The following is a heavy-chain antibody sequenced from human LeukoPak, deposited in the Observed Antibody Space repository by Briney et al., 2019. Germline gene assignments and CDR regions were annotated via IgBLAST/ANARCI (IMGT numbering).Heavy chain of an antibody. J-gene: IGHJ4*02. CDR3: ARGGGYSYDYVDY. CDR1: GFTFSSYW. V-gene: IGHV3-74*01. Sequence: GGSLRLSCAASGFTFSSYWMHWVRQAPGKGLVWVSRINGDGSATTYADSVKGRITISRDNAKNTVYLQMDSLRAEDTAVYYCARGGGYSYDYVDYWGQGTLVTVSS. CDR2: INGDGSAT. D-gene: IGHD5-18*01.